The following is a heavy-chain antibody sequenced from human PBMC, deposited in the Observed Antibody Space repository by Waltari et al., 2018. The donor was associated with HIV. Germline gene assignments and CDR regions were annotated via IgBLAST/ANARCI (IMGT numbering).Heavy chain of an antibody. CDR1: GLAHRCSC. D-gene: IGHD3-16*01. CDR3: ATWAQGGIENY. Sequence: EVQLVESGGGLVQPGGSLRLSCVVSGLAHRCSCMNGVRRAPGKGLEWVANMKEDGSERYVDSVKGRFTVSRDNSKNSLYLQMNSLRAEDTAMYFCATWAQGGIENYWGQGALVTVSS. J-gene: IGHJ4*02. V-gene: IGHV3-7*01. CDR2: MKEDGSE.